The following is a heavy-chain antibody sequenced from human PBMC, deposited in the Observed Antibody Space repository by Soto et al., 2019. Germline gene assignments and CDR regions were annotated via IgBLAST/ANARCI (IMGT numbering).Heavy chain of an antibody. CDR2: ISGSGGST. V-gene: IGHV3-23*01. Sequence: EVQLLESGGGLVQPGGSLRLSCAASGFTFSSYDMSWVRQAPGKGLEWVAGISGSGGSTYYADSGKGQCTISRDKSKNTQYLQMNSLRAENTAVYYCAKDPLQKLVHAARGAYWGQGTPVTVFS. CDR1: GFTFSSYD. CDR3: AKDPLQKLVHAARGAY. J-gene: IGHJ4*02. D-gene: IGHD4-4*01.